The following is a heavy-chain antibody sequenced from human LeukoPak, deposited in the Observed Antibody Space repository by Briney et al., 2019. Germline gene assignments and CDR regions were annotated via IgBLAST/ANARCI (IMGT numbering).Heavy chain of an antibody. CDR1: GYSIRSGYY. CDR2: FSQSGSTEWSGSSNHSGTT. V-gene: IGHV4-38-2*02. CDR3: ARLEV. J-gene: IGHJ4*02. Sequence: TSETLSLTCTVSGYSIRSGYYWGWIRQPPGKGLEWIGSFSQSGSTEWSGSSNHSGTTFYNPSLKSRVTISVDTSKNQFSLKLNSVTAADTAVYYCARLEVWGQGILVTVSS.